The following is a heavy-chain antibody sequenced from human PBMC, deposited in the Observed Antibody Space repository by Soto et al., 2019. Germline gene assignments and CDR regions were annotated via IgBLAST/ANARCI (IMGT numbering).Heavy chain of an antibody. CDR1: GFTFSNAW. CDR3: TTGPATYYDFWSGYYTPYYYYGMDV. J-gene: IGHJ6*02. V-gene: IGHV3-15*07. Sequence: EVQLVESGGGLVKPGGSLRLSCAASGFTFSNAWMNWVRQAPGKGLEWVGRIKSKTDGGTTDYAAPVKGRITISRDDSKNTLYLQMNSLKTEDTAVYYCTTGPATYYDFWSGYYTPYYYYGMDVWGQGTTVTVSS. D-gene: IGHD3-3*01. CDR2: IKSKTDGGTT.